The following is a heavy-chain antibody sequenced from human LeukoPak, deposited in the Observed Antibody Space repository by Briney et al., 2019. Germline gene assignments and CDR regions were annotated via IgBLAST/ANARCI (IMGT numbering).Heavy chain of an antibody. J-gene: IGHJ5*02. CDR2: IRSNTYGGST. CDR1: GLTFGDYG. V-gene: IGHV3-49*05. D-gene: IGHD6-13*01. CDR3: ARVSRGGITASWFDP. Sequence: NPGGSLRLSCEGSGLTFGDYGVGWFRQAPGKGLQWVTSIRSNTYGGSTEYVPSVKGRFTISRDDSNSIAYLQMNSLKAEDTAIYYCARVSRGGITASWFDPWGQGTLVTVSS.